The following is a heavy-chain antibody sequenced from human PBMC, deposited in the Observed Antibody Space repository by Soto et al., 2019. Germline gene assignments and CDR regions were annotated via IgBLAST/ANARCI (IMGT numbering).Heavy chain of an antibody. J-gene: IGHJ6*02. V-gene: IGHV1-69*12. CDR2: IIPIFGTA. Sequence: QVQLVQSGAEVKKPGSSVKVSCKASGGTFSSYAISWVRQAPGQGLEWMGGIIPIFGTANYAQKFQGRVTITADESTSTAYRGLSSLRSEDTAVYYCARGPRGVTTHYYYYGMDVWGQGTTVTVSS. CDR3: ARGPRGVTTHYYYYGMDV. CDR1: GGTFSSYA. D-gene: IGHD4-17*01.